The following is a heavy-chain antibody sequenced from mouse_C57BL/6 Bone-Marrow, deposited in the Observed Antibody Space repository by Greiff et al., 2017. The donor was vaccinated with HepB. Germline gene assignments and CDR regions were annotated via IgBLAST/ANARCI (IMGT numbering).Heavy chain of an antibody. J-gene: IGHJ3*01. V-gene: IGHV1-81*01. Sequence: VQLVESVAELVRPGASVKLSCTASGYTFTSYGISWVKQRTGQGLEWIGEIYPRSGNTYYNEKFKGKATLTADKSSSTAYMELRSLTSEDSAVYFCARLGRVFAYWGQGTLVTVSA. CDR3: ARLGRVFAY. CDR1: GYTFTSYG. D-gene: IGHD4-1*01. CDR2: IYPRSGNT.